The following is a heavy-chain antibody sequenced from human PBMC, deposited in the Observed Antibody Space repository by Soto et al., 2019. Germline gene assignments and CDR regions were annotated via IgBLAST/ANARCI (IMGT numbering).Heavy chain of an antibody. CDR1: GGSISSGDYY. D-gene: IGHD6-13*01. CDR3: ARDGSSWRRTFGYYNWSDP. CDR2: IYYSGST. V-gene: IGHV4-30-4*01. Sequence: PSETLSLTCTVSGGSISSGDYYWSWIRQPPGKGLEWIGYIYYSGSTYYNPSLKSRVTISVDTSKNQFSLKLSSVTAADTAVYYCARDGSSWRRTFGYYNWSDPWGQGTLVTVSS. J-gene: IGHJ5*02.